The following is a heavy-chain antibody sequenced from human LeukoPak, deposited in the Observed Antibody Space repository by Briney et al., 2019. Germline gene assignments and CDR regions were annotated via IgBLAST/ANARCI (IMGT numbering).Heavy chain of an antibody. CDR1: GYTLTDFS. Sequence: ASVKVSCNISGYTLTDFSMHWVRQAPGKGLEWMGGFNREDDEAIYAPHFQGRVTVTEDKSTDTAYMELSSLRSEDTAVYYCATLDSYYDNSGRPLVPDWGQGTLVTVSS. V-gene: IGHV1-24*01. CDR3: ATLDSYYDNSGRPLVPD. D-gene: IGHD3-22*01. J-gene: IGHJ4*02. CDR2: FNREDDEA.